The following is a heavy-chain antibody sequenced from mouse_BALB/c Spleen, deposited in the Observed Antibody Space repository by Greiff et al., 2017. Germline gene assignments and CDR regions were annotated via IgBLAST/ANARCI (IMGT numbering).Heavy chain of an antibody. CDR1: GFNIKDYY. Sequence: EVKLLESGAELVRSGASVKLSCTASGFNIKDYYMHWVKQRPEQGLEWIGWIDPENGDTEYAPKFQGKATMTADTSSNTAYLQLSSLTSEDTAVYYCNYYYGSRRGFAYWGQGTLVTVSA. CDR2: IDPENGDT. V-gene: IGHV14-4*02. CDR3: NYYYGSRRGFAY. D-gene: IGHD1-1*01. J-gene: IGHJ3*01.